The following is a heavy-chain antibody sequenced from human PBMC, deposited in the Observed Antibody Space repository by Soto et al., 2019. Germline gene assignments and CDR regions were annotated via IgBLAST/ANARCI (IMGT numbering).Heavy chain of an antibody. V-gene: IGHV1-69*06. Sequence: QVQLVQSGAEVKKPGSSVKVSCKASGGTFSNYAFSWVRQAPGQGLEWMGGIIPILGTPAYAQSFQGRVTSTADKSTNTAYMELSSLKSDDTAVYYCVGGVNRAARLPSYFDFWGQGTLVTVSS. D-gene: IGHD6-6*01. CDR1: GGTFSNYA. J-gene: IGHJ4*02. CDR3: VGGVNRAARLPSYFDF. CDR2: IIPILGTP.